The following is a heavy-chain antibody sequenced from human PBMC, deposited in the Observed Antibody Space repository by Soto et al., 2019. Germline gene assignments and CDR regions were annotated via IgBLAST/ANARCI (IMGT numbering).Heavy chain of an antibody. Sequence: SQTLSLTCAISGDSVSSNSAAWNWIRQSPSRGLEWLGRTYYRSKWYNDYAVSVKSRITINPDTSKNQFSLQLNSVTPEDTAVYYCARDPYYYGSGSYYIGNWFDPWGQGTLVTSPQ. CDR2: TYYRSKWYN. CDR1: GDSVSSNSAA. J-gene: IGHJ5*02. V-gene: IGHV6-1*01. CDR3: ARDPYYYGSGSYYIGNWFDP. D-gene: IGHD3-10*01.